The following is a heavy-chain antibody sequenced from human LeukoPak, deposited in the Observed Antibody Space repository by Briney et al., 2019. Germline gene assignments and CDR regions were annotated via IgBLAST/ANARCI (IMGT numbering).Heavy chain of an antibody. CDR1: GFTVSSNY. CDR3: ARDLLGMATGGDY. CDR2: IYSGGST. J-gene: IGHJ4*02. Sequence: GGSLRLSCGASGFTVSSNYMSWVRQAPGKGLEWVSVIYSGGSTYYADSVKGRFTISRDNSKNTLYLQMNSLRAEDTAVYYCARDLLGMATGGDYWGQGTLVTASS. V-gene: IGHV3-53*01. D-gene: IGHD5-24*01.